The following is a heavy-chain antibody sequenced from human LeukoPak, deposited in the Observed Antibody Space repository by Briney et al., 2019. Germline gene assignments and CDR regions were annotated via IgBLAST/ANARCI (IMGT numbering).Heavy chain of an antibody. V-gene: IGHV5-51*01. CDR2: MYPGDSDT. CDR1: GDIFTTYW. D-gene: IGHD6-13*01. J-gene: IGHJ4*02. CDR3: ARRMYSSSWYGFDY. Sequence: GESLKISCKGSGDIFTTYWIVWVRQMPGKGLEWMGIMYPGDSDTRYSPSFQGQVTISADKSISTTYLQWSSLKASDTAMYYCARRMYSSSWYGFDYWGQGTLVTVSS.